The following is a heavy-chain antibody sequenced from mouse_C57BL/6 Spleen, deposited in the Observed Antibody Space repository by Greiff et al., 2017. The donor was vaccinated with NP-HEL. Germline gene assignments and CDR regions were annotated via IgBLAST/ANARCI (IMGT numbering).Heavy chain of an antibody. V-gene: IGHV14-1*01. CDR2: IDPEDGDT. CDR1: GFNIKDYY. Sequence: EVQLQQSGAELVRPGASVKLSCTASGFNIKDYYMHWVKQRPEQGLEWIGRIDPEDGDTEYAPKFQGKATMTADTSSNTAYLQLSSLTSEDTAVYYCTTSYYGSSYVFDYWGQGTTLTVSS. D-gene: IGHD1-1*01. CDR3: TTSYYGSSYVFDY. J-gene: IGHJ2*01.